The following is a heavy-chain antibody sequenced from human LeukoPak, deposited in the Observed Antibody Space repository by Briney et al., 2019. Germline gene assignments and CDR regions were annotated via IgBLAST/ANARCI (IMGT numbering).Heavy chain of an antibody. Sequence: GGSLRLSCAASGFTFSSYWMHWVRQAPGKGLVWVSRINRDGSSTSYADSVKGRFTISRDNAKNTLYLQMNSLRAEDTAVYYCARASIHCSGGSCYRGNWFDPWGQGTLVTVSS. CDR1: GFTFSSYW. V-gene: IGHV3-74*01. D-gene: IGHD2-15*01. CDR3: ARASIHCSGGSCYRGNWFDP. CDR2: INRDGSST. J-gene: IGHJ5*02.